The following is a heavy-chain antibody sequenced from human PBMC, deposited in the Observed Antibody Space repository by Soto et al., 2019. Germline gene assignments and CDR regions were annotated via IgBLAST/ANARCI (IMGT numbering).Heavy chain of an antibody. CDR2: ISANNGNT. J-gene: IGHJ4*02. CDR3: ARCGNWNYSSDS. Sequence: QVQLVQSGAEVKKPGASVKVSCKASGYTFTTSGITWVRQAPGQGHEWMGWISANNGNTNYAQNVQGRVTMTTDTSTSAAYMELRSLRTDDTAVYYCARCGNWNYSSDSWGQGTLVTVS. D-gene: IGHD1-7*01. V-gene: IGHV1-18*01. CDR1: GYTFTTSG.